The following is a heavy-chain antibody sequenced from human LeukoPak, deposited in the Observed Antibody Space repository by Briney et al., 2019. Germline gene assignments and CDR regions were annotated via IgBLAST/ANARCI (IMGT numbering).Heavy chain of an antibody. D-gene: IGHD2-2*01. J-gene: IGHJ6*04. Sequence: GGSLRLSCAASGFTFSSYSMNWVRQAPGKGLEWVSSISSSSSYIYYADSVKGRFTISRDNAKNSLYLQMNSLRAEDTAVYYCARDGDIVVVPAAIRYYYYGMGVWGKGTTVTVSS. CDR1: GFTFSSYS. V-gene: IGHV3-21*01. CDR3: ARDGDIVVVPAAIRYYYYGMGV. CDR2: ISSSSSYI.